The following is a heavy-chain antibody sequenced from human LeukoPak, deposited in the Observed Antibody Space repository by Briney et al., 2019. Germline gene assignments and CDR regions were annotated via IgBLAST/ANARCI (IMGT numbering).Heavy chain of an antibody. D-gene: IGHD6-13*01. Sequence: GGSLRLSCAASGVAFDSHGMHWVRQSPGKGLEWVAVIWYDGSNKDYADSVKGRFTISRDNSKNTLYLQMNSLRAEDTAVYYCAKSGVGAAADPYGMDVWGQGTTVTVSS. CDR1: GVAFDSHG. J-gene: IGHJ6*02. V-gene: IGHV3-33*06. CDR3: AKSGVGAAADPYGMDV. CDR2: IWYDGSNK.